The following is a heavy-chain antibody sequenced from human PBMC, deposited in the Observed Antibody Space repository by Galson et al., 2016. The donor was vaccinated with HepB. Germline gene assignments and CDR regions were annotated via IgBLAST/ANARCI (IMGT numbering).Heavy chain of an antibody. J-gene: IGHJ4*02. CDR2: INSDGSSR. CDR3: AVSMGGAFDWYDYLDY. V-gene: IGHV3-74*01. D-gene: IGHD3-9*01. CDR1: GFTFGRYA. Sequence: SLRLSCAASGFTFGRYAMSWVRQAPGKGLVWVSRINSDGSSRNYADSVKGRSTISRDNAESTLYLQMNSLRVEDTALYYCAVSMGGAFDWYDYLDYWGQETLVAVTS.